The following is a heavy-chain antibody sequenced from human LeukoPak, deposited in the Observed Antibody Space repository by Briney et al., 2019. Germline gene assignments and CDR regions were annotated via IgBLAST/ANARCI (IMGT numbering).Heavy chain of an antibody. CDR2: IKQDGSGK. D-gene: IGHD6-6*01. V-gene: IGHV3-7*01. J-gene: IGHJ6*03. Sequence: GGSLRLSCAASGFTFSSYWMSWVRQAPGKGLEWVANIKQDGSGKYYVDSVKGRFTISRDNAKNSPYLQMNSLRAEDTAVYFCARNEYSGSSGYYYYYMDVWGKGTTVTVSS. CDR1: GFTFSSYW. CDR3: ARNEYSGSSGYYYYYMDV.